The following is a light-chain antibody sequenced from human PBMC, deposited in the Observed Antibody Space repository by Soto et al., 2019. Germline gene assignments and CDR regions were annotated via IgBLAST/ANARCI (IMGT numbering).Light chain of an antibody. CDR3: QLYGSSLYN. J-gene: IGKJ2*01. V-gene: IGKV3-20*01. Sequence: ELVLTQSPGTLSLSPAARVTLSCRASQSISSVSSAWYQQKPVQALSLLIDVASSRATGIPDRFSGSGSGTDFNIINSSLEPEAVVVYYGQLYGSSLYNVGHGTKLEIK. CDR1: QSISSVS. CDR2: VAS.